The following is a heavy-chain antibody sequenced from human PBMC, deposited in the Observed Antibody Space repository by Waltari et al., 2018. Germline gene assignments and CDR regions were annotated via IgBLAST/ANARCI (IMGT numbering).Heavy chain of an antibody. Sequence: QVQLQESGPGLVKPSETLSLTCTVSGYSISSGYYWGWIRQPPGQGLEWIGSIYHSGGTYYNPSLKSRVTISVDTSKNQFSLKLSSVTAADTAVYYCARDGTYCGGDCYSYNWFDPWGQGTLVTVSS. V-gene: IGHV4-38-2*02. J-gene: IGHJ5*02. CDR2: IYHSGGT. CDR3: ARDGTYCGGDCYSYNWFDP. CDR1: GYSISSGYY. D-gene: IGHD2-21*01.